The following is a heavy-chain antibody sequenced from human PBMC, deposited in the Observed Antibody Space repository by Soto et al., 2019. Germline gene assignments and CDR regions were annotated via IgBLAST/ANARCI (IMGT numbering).Heavy chain of an antibody. J-gene: IGHJ5*02. CDR1: GDSISTYN. CDR3: ARVAADIASWLDP. D-gene: IGHD5-12*01. Sequence: QGQLQESGPGLVKPSETLSLTCTVSGDSISTYNWGWIRQPPGKGLEWIGCIYYSGVTNYNPSLKSRVPISVDTPKNQLSLNLNSGTAADPAVYYRARVAADIASWLDPLGQGTLVTVSS. CDR2: IYYSGVT. V-gene: IGHV4-59*01.